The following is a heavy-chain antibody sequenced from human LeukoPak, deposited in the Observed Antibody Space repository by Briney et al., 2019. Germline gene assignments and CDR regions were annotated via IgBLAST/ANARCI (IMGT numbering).Heavy chain of an antibody. CDR3: ATDNCSGGSCYPGYFDL. V-gene: IGHV4-31*03. D-gene: IGHD2-15*01. J-gene: IGHJ2*01. Sequence: SETLSLTCTVSGGSISSGGHFWSWIRQHPGKGLEWIGYIYYSGSTYYNPSLKSRVTISVDTSKNQFSLKLSSVTAADTAVYYCATDNCSGGSCYPGYFDLWGRGTLVTVSS. CDR1: GGSISSGGHF. CDR2: IYYSGST.